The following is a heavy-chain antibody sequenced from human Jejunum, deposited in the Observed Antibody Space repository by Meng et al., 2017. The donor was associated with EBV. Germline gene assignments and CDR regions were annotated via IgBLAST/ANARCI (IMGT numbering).Heavy chain of an antibody. D-gene: IGHD3-10*01. CDR1: GFTFSNAW. V-gene: IGHV3-15*01. CDR2: IKSNSNGGTT. J-gene: IGHJ4*02. CDR3: AKGSLLEFGDLFHTVDS. Sequence: LVESGGGLVKPGGSLRLSCVASGFTFSNAWMSWVRQAPGKGLEWIGRIKSNSNGGTTDYVAPVKGRFTISRDDSKNTLYLQMNSLNTEDTAVYYCAKGSLLEFGDLFHTVDSWGQGTLGTVSS.